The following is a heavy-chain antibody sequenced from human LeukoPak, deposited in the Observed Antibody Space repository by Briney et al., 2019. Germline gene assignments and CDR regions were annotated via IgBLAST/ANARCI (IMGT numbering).Heavy chain of an antibody. J-gene: IGHJ5*02. CDR3: ARDTPGRLRFLGNWFDP. Sequence: SVKVSCKASGGTFSSYAISWVRQAPGQGLEWMGRIIPILGIANYAQKFQGRVAITADKSTSTAYMELSSLRSEDTAVYYCARDTPGRLRFLGNWFDPWGQGTLVTVSS. D-gene: IGHD3-3*01. V-gene: IGHV1-69*04. CDR1: GGTFSSYA. CDR2: IIPILGIA.